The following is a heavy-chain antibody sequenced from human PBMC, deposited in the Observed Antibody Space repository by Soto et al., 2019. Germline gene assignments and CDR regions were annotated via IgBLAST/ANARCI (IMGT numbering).Heavy chain of an antibody. CDR1: GYTFTSYD. J-gene: IGHJ6*02. D-gene: IGHD6-6*01. CDR3: ARGVAARPGGYYYYGMDV. V-gene: IGHV1-8*01. Sequence: QVQLVQSGAEVKKPGASVKVSCKASGYTFTSYDINWVRQATGQGLEWMGWMNPNSGNTGYAQKFQGRVTMTRSTSISTAYMELSSLRSQDTAVYYCARGVAARPGGYYYYGMDVWGQGTTVTVSS. CDR2: MNPNSGNT.